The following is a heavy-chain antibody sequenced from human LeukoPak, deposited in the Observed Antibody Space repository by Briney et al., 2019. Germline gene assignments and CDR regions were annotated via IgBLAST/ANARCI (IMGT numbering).Heavy chain of an antibody. CDR2: IYPGDSDT. Sequence: PGESLKISCKGSGYTFTSYWIGWVRQMPGKGLEWMGIIYPGDSDTRYSPSFQGQVTISADKSISTAYLQWSSLKASDTAMYYCARVIVEGYNPYHFDYWGQGTLVTVSS. D-gene: IGHD5-24*01. J-gene: IGHJ4*02. CDR3: ARVIVEGYNPYHFDY. V-gene: IGHV5-51*01. CDR1: GYTFTSYW.